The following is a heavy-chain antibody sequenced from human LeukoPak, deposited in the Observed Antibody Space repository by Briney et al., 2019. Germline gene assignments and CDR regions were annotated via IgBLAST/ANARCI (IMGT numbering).Heavy chain of an antibody. V-gene: IGHV1-18*01. CDR1: GYTFTSYG. CDR3: AYRGHYDFWRGYYLWFDP. Sequence: ASVKVSCKASGYTFTSYGISWVRQAPGQGLEWMGWISAYNGNTNYAQKLQGRVTMTTDTSTSTAYMELSSLRSEDTAVYYCAYRGHYDFWRGYYLWFDPWGQGTLVTVSS. J-gene: IGHJ5*02. D-gene: IGHD3-3*01. CDR2: ISAYNGNT.